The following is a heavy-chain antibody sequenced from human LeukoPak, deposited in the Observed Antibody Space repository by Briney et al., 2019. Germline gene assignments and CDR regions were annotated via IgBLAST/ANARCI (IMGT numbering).Heavy chain of an antibody. J-gene: IGHJ4*02. D-gene: IGHD2-21*01. CDR1: GXSVXFGXXF. CDR3: ASAILRGRLLQFRGYDS. Sequence: SETLSLTCSVSGXSVXFGXXFXTXXRQXXXXXLXXIGXXXYXXSTYYNPSLQSXLTISLDTSKTLFSLKLSSVSAADTAVYYCASAILRGRLLQFRGYDSWGQGTLVTVSS. CDR2: XXYXXST. V-gene: IGHV4-31*03.